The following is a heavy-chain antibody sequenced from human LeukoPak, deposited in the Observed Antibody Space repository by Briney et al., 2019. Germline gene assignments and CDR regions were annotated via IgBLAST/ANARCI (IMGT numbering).Heavy chain of an antibody. D-gene: IGHD5-12*01. CDR3: ARDMRLRPYTFYYYYGMDV. J-gene: IGHJ6*02. CDR2: INSDGSST. V-gene: IGHV3-74*01. Sequence: PGGSLRLSCAASGFTFDDYAMHWVRHAPGKGLVWVSRINSDGSSTSYADSVKGRFTISRDNAKNTLYLQMNSLRAEDTAVYYCARDMRLRPYTFYYYYGMDVWGQGTTVTVSS. CDR1: GFTFDDYA.